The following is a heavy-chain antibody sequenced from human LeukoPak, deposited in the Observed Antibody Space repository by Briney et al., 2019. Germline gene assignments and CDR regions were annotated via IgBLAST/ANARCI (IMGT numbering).Heavy chain of an antibody. CDR3: ATLKGAPDNWFDP. V-gene: IGHV4-59*01. Sequence: PSETLSLTCTVSGGSISSYCWSWIRQPPGKGPEWIGYIYYSGATNYNPSLKSRVIISVDRSKNQFSLELSSVTAADTAVYYCATLKGAPDNWFDPWGQGTLVTVSS. CDR2: IYYSGAT. CDR1: GGSISSYC. J-gene: IGHJ5*02.